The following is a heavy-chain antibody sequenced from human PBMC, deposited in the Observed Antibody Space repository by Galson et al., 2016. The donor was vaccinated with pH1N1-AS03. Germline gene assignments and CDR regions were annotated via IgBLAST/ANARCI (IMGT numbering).Heavy chain of an antibody. V-gene: IGHV1-69*04. Sequence: SVKVSCKASGGTFGTSAISWVRQAPGQGPEWMGRLTPMLNVTSYAQKFQGRVTITAGTSTSTVYMELSSLRSDDTAVYYCATPGGVGYLDNWGRGTLVTGSS. CDR2: LTPMLNVT. CDR3: ATPGGVGYLDN. J-gene: IGHJ4*02. D-gene: IGHD3-16*01. CDR1: GGTFGTSA.